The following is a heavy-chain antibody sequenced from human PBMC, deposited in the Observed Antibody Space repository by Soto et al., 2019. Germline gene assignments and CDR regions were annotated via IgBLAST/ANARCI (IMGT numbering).Heavy chain of an antibody. CDR3: ARGVMVRGVTPYYYYYGMDV. V-gene: IGHV4-34*01. CDR2: INHSGST. Sequence: SETLSLTCAVYGGSFSGYYWSWIRQPPGKGLEWIGEINHSGSTNYNPSLKSRVTISVGTSKNQFSLKLSSVTAADTAVYYCARGVMVRGVTPYYYYYGMDVWGQGTTVTVSS. CDR1: GGSFSGYY. D-gene: IGHD3-10*01. J-gene: IGHJ6*02.